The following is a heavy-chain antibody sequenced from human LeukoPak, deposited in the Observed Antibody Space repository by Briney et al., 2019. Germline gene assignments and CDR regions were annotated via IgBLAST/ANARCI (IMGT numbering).Heavy chain of an antibody. D-gene: IGHD3-10*01. CDR3: ASQSRRLLWFGELAWFDP. Sequence: SETLSLTCTVSGGSISSYYWSWIRQPPGEGLEWIGYIYYSGSTNYNPSLKSRVTISVDTSKNQFSLKLSSVTAADTAVYYCASQSRRLLWFGELAWFDPWGQGTLVTVSS. J-gene: IGHJ5*02. V-gene: IGHV4-59*08. CDR2: IYYSGST. CDR1: GGSISSYY.